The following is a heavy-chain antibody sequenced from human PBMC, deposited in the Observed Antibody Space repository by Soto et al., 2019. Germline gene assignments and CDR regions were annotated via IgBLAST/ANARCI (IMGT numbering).Heavy chain of an antibody. CDR3: ARDYLVVPQRVIDS. D-gene: IGHD2-2*01. CDR1: GFTFSSYG. CDR2: IWYDGSNK. Sequence: QVQLVESGGGVVQPGRSLRLSCAASGFTFSSYGMHWVRQAPGKWLEWVAVIWYDGSNKYYSYSVKGRFTISRDNSKNTLYLQMNSLRAEDTAVYYCARDYLVVPQRVIDSWGQGTLVTVSS. V-gene: IGHV3-33*01. J-gene: IGHJ4*02.